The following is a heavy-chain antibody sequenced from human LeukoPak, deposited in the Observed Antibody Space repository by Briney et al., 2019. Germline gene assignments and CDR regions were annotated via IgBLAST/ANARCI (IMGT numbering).Heavy chain of an antibody. J-gene: IGHJ3*02. CDR3: ARSNWGYYEAFDI. CDR2: IYYSGST. Sequence: KPSETLSLTCTVSGGSISSYYWSWLRQPPGKGLEWIGYIYYSGSTNYNPSLKSRVTISVDTSKNQFSLKLSSVTAADTAVYYCARSNWGYYEAFDIWGQGTMVTVSS. CDR1: GGSISSYY. D-gene: IGHD7-27*01. V-gene: IGHV4-59*08.